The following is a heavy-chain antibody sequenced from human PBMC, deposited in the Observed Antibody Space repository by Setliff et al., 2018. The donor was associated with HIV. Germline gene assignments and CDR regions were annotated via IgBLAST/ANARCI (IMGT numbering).Heavy chain of an antibody. J-gene: IGHJ6*02. V-gene: IGHV4-34*12. CDR2: GVNSGRS. Sequence: SETLSLTCAVYGGFFSGYYWAWIRQSPGKGLEWIGSGVNSGRSYYNPSLKSRVTVSVDTSTNHLSLRLTSVTAADTAVYYCARDKRASFDGLDVWGQGTTVTVSS. CDR1: GGFFSGYY. CDR3: ARDKRASFDGLDV.